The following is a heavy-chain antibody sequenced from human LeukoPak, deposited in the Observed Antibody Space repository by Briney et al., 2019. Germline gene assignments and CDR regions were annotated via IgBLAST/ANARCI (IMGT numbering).Heavy chain of an antibody. Sequence: GGSLRLSCAASGFTFSSYWMHWVRQAPGKGLVWVSRINSDGSSTSYADSVKGRFTISRDNAKNTLYLQMNSLRAEDTAVYYCARVRQQWLVHIFIKGLGQDYYYGMDVWGQGTTVTVSS. V-gene: IGHV3-74*01. CDR1: GFTFSSYW. CDR2: INSDGSST. D-gene: IGHD6-19*01. J-gene: IGHJ6*02. CDR3: ARVRQQWLVHIFIKGLGQDYYYGMDV.